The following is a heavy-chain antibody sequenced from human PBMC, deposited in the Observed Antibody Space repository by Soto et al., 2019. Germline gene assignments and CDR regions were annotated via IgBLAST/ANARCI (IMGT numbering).Heavy chain of an antibody. V-gene: IGHV3-23*01. CDR2: ISGSSGVT. D-gene: IGHD3-10*01. Sequence: EVQLSESGGGLVQPGGSLRLSCAASGFTFSSYAMSWVRQAPGKGLEWVSSISGSSGVTYHADSVKGRFTISRDNSKNTLYLQMNSLRVEDTAVYYCAKDSRKAGSGSYCDYWGQETLVTVSS. CDR3: AKDSRKAGSGSYCDY. CDR1: GFTFSSYA. J-gene: IGHJ4*02.